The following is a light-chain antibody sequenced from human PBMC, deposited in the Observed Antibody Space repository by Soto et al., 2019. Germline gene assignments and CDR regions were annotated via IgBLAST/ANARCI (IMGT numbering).Light chain of an antibody. CDR2: DAS. Sequence: PGERATLSCRASQSVSSYLACYQQKPGQAPRLLIYDASNRATGIPARFSGSGSGTDFTLTISSLQSEDFAVYYCQQYIRWPLTFGGGTKVDIK. J-gene: IGKJ4*01. CDR1: QSVSSY. V-gene: IGKV3D-15*01. CDR3: QQYIRWPLT.